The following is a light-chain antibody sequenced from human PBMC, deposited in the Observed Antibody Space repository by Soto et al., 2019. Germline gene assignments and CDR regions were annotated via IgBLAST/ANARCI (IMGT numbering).Light chain of an antibody. J-gene: IGLJ1*01. CDR2: EVT. CDR1: SSDVGGYNY. V-gene: IGLV2-14*01. Sequence: QSVLTQPASVSGSPGQSITISCTGTSSDVGGYNYVSWYQQHPDKAPKFIIYEVTNRPSGVSNRFSGSKSGNTASLTISGLQAEDEADYYCSSFTNRHTYVFGSGTKLTVL. CDR3: SSFTNRHTYV.